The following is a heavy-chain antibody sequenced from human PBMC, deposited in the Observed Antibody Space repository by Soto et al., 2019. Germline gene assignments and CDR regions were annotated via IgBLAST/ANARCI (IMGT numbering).Heavy chain of an antibody. Sequence: GGSLRLACPASGFPVIYWMQWVRQVPGKGLVWVSRMNSDGSTITHADSVKGRFTISRDNAKNTLYLQMNSLRAEDTAVYYCARENYFGLDLWGQGTTVTVSS. J-gene: IGHJ6*02. CDR1: GFPVIYW. CDR3: ARENYFGLDL. CDR2: MNSDGSTI. V-gene: IGHV3-74*01.